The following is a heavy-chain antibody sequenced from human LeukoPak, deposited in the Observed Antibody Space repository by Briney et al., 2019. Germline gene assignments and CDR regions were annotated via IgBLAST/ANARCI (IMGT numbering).Heavy chain of an antibody. Sequence: SETLSLTCTVSGGSISSYYRSWVRQPPGKGLEWIGYIYYSGSTNYNPSLKSRVTISVDTSKNQFSLKLSSVTAADTAVYYCARLSPRVAAAGLEHYYYYGMDVWGQGTTVTVSS. CDR3: ARLSPRVAAAGLEHYYYYGMDV. CDR2: IYYSGST. J-gene: IGHJ6*02. CDR1: GGSISSYY. D-gene: IGHD6-13*01. V-gene: IGHV4-59*08.